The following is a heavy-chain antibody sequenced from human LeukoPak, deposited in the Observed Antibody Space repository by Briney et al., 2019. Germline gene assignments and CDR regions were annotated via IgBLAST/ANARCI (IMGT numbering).Heavy chain of an antibody. D-gene: IGHD3-9*01. CDR3: ARGISVLRYFDRLTTFDY. Sequence: GGSLRLSCAASGFTFSSYWMHWVRQAPGKGLVWVSRINSDGSSTSYADSVKGRFTISRDNAKNTLYLQMNSLRAEDTAVYYCARGISVLRYFDRLTTFDYWGQGTLVTVSS. CDR1: GFTFSSYW. J-gene: IGHJ4*02. V-gene: IGHV3-74*01. CDR2: INSDGSST.